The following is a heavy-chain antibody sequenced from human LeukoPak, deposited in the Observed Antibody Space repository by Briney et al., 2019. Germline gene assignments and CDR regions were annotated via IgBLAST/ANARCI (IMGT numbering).Heavy chain of an antibody. CDR1: GYIFTSYG. D-gene: IGHD3-22*01. J-gene: IGHJ4*02. V-gene: IGHV1-18*01. CDR2: MSVYNGNT. Sequence: ASVKVSCKASGYIFTSYGISWVRQAPGQGLEWMGWMSVYNGNTNYPQRLQGRVTMTTDTSTTTAYMELRSLRSEDTAVYYCAKGINGYYCDIHGYYPTGLWGKGTLVTVSS. CDR3: AKGINGYYCDIHGYYPTGL.